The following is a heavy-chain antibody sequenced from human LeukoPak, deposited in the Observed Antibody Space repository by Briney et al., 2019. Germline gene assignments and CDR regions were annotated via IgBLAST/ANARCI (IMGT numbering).Heavy chain of an antibody. CDR1: GFTFSSYS. D-gene: IGHD1-26*01. CDR3: VRKGVGTTLTSIYDKNPFEH. CDR2: ISSSSSYI. V-gene: IGHV3-21*01. J-gene: IGHJ4*02. Sequence: GGSLRLSCAASGFTFSSYSMNWVRQAPGKGLEWVPSISSSSSYIYYADSVKGRFTISRDNAKNSLYLQMGSLRAEDMAVYYCVRKGVGTTLTSIYDKNPFEHWGQGTLVTVSS.